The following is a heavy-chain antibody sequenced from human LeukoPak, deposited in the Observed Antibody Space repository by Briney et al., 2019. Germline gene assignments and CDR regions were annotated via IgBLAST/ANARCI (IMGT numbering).Heavy chain of an antibody. CDR2: ISGVGDTT. J-gene: IGHJ1*01. CDR1: GFTFSSYA. CDR3: AKEEGIFSGGNLQH. Sequence: PGGSLRLSCAASGFTFSSYAMSWVRQAPGKGLEWVSTISGVGDTTYYADSVKGRFTISRDNAKNSLYLQMNSLRAEDTAVYYCAKEEGIFSGGNLQHWGQGTLVSVSS. V-gene: IGHV3-23*01. D-gene: IGHD2/OR15-2a*01.